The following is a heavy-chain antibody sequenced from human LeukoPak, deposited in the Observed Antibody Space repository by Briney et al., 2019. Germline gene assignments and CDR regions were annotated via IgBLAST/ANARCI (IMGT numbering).Heavy chain of an antibody. D-gene: IGHD2-2*01. V-gene: IGHV3-33*01. J-gene: IGHJ2*01. CDR2: IRPDANKK. CDR1: VFIFSHYG. CDR3: VVVMVPAALWQFDL. Sequence: PGTSLRLSCVTSVFIFSHYGFHWVREAPGKGREWVALIRPDANKKSYPDSVKGRFTVSRDNSENTVYLQMNSLRAEDTAMYYCVVVMVPAALWQFDLWGRGTQVTVSS.